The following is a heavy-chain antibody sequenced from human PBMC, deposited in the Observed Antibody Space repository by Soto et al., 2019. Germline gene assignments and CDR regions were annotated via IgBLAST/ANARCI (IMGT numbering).Heavy chain of an antibody. CDR3: AHTGRPKYFQH. CDR2: INPSGGST. Sequence: ASVKVSCKASGYTFTSYYVHWVRQAPGQGLEWMGIINPSGGSTSYAQKFQGRLTITKDTSKNQVVLTMTNMDPVDTATYYCAHTGRPKYFQHWGQGTLVTVSS. D-gene: IGHD2-15*01. CDR1: GYTFTSYY. J-gene: IGHJ1*01. V-gene: IGHV1-46*01.